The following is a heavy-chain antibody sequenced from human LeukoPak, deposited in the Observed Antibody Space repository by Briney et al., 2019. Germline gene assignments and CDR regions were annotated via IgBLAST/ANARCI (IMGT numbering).Heavy chain of an antibody. Sequence: SETLSLTCAVYGGSFSGYFCWIRQSPGKGLEWIGEINHRGVTNYRPSLGGRVSIFTDRSLNQFFLRLTSVTAADTGTYYCASGPGTSVIRGVSPKYWGQGTPVTVSS. CDR2: INHRGVT. CDR3: ASGPGTSVIRGVSPKY. D-gene: IGHD3-10*01. J-gene: IGHJ4*02. CDR1: GGSFSGYF. V-gene: IGHV4-34*01.